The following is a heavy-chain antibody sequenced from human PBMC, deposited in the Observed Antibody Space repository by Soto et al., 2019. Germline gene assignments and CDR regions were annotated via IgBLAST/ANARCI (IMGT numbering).Heavy chain of an antibody. J-gene: IGHJ5*02. D-gene: IGHD4-17*01. V-gene: IGHV4-30-2*01. Sequence: SGTLSLTCAVSGGPITSGGYSWSWIRLRPGKGLEWIGYIYHSGGTNYSPSLTSRDTLSIDRTKKQVSLKLKSVTAADTAVYFCARTMTTSGWFDPWGQGTLVTVSS. CDR1: GGPITSGGYS. CDR3: ARTMTTSGWFDP. CDR2: IYHSGGT.